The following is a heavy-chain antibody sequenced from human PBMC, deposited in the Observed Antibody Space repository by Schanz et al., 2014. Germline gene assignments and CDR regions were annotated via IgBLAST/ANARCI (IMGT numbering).Heavy chain of an antibody. CDR1: GFTFSSYA. J-gene: IGHJ4*02. D-gene: IGHD1-26*01. Sequence: EVQLLESGGGLVQPGGSLRLSCAASGFTFSSYAMSWVRQAPGKGLEYVSAISHDGYSTYYADSVKGRFTISRDNSKNTLFLQMNSLRAEDTAVYYCARDHTTESYYSAGPPIDYWGQGTLLTVSS. CDR3: ARDHTTESYYSAGPPIDY. CDR2: ISHDGYST. V-gene: IGHV3-23*01.